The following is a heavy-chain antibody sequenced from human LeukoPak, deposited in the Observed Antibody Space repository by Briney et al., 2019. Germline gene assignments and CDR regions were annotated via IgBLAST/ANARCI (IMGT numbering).Heavy chain of an antibody. J-gene: IGHJ6*03. CDR1: GFTFSGYS. V-gene: IGHV3-21*01. D-gene: IGHD3-9*01. CDR2: ITTTSSYI. Sequence: GGSLRLSCVASGFTFSGYSMNWVRQAPGKGLVWVSLITTTSSYIYYADSVKGRFTISRDNAKNSLYLQMNSLRAEDTAVYYCARVLTGYSYYYYYYMDVWGKGTTVTVSS. CDR3: ARVLTGYSYYYYYYMDV.